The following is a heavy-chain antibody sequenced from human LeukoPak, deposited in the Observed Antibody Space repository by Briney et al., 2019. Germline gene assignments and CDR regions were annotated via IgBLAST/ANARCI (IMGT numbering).Heavy chain of an antibody. D-gene: IGHD4-17*01. J-gene: IGHJ4*02. CDR1: GFTFSSYE. CDR2: ISSSGSTM. V-gene: IGHV3-48*03. Sequence: GGSLRLSCAASGFTFSSYEVNWVRQAPGKGLECVSYISSSGSTMYYADSVKGRFTVSRDNAKNSLFLQMNSLRAEDTAVYYCARVRVTVTTLDYWGQGALVTVSS. CDR3: ARVRVTVTTLDY.